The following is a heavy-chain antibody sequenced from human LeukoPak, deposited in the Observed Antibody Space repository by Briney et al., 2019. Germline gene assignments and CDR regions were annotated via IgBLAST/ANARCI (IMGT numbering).Heavy chain of an antibody. CDR1: GFTFSTYW. V-gene: IGHV3-74*01. CDR3: ARVGVSRYFDL. D-gene: IGHD2-8*02. CDR2: INRDGTST. Sequence: PGGPLRLSCAASGFTFSTYWMHWVRQAPEKGLVWVSSINRDGTSTNYADSVKGRFTISRDNAKNTLYLQMNSLRVEDTAVYYCARVGVSRYFDLWGRGTLVTVSS. J-gene: IGHJ2*01.